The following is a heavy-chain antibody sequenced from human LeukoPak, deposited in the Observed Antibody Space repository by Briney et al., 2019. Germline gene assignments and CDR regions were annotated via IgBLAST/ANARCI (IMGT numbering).Heavy chain of an antibody. CDR1: GGSISSGDYY. CDR3: ARALVPAASLDY. D-gene: IGHD2-2*01. V-gene: IGHV4-30-4*01. Sequence: KSSETLSLTCTVSGGSISSGDYYWSWIRQPPGKGLERIGYIYYSGSTYYNPSLKSRVTISVDTSKNQFSLKLSSVTAADTAVYYCARALVPAASLDYWGQGTLVTVSS. J-gene: IGHJ4*02. CDR2: IYYSGST.